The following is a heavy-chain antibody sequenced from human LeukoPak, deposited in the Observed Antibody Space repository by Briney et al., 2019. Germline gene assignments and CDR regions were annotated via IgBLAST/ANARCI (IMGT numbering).Heavy chain of an antibody. CDR2: ISGSGGST. J-gene: IGHJ4*02. Sequence: GGSLRLSCAASGFTFSSYSMNWVRQAPGKGLEWVSAISGSGGSTYYADSVKGRFTISRDNSKNTLYLQMNSLRAEDTAVYYCARIVAAHPVIDYWGQGTLVTVSS. CDR3: ARIVAAHPVIDY. V-gene: IGHV3-23*01. D-gene: IGHD6-6*01. CDR1: GFTFSSYS.